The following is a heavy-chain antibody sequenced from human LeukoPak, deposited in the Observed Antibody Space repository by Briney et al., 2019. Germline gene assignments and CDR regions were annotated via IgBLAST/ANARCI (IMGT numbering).Heavy chain of an antibody. CDR1: GFTFSSSA. Sequence: GGSLKLSCAASGFTFSSSAMSWVRQAPGKGLYWVSAISGSGTGTYYAESVKGRFTISRDNSKNTLYLQMNSLRAEDTAVYYCAKEGGTGTRFDYWGQGTLVTVSS. D-gene: IGHD1-7*01. J-gene: IGHJ4*02. CDR2: ISGSGTGT. CDR3: AKEGGTGTRFDY. V-gene: IGHV3-23*01.